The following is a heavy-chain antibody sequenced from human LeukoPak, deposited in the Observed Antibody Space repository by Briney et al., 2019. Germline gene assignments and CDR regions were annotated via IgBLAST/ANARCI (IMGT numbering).Heavy chain of an antibody. CDR1: GDSISSYF. CDR3: ARAAGDSPPYYYYMDV. J-gene: IGHJ6*03. D-gene: IGHD3-10*01. Sequence: MASETLSLTCTVSGDSISSYFWSLIRQPPGKGLEWIGYISYSGSTNYSPSLKSRVTISVDTSKNQFSLKLSSVTAADTAVYYRARAAGDSPPYYYYMDVWGKGTTVTVSS. CDR2: ISYSGST. V-gene: IGHV4-59*01.